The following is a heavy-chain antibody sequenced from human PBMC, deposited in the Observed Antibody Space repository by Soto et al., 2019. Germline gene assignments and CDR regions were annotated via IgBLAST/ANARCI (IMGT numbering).Heavy chain of an antibody. CDR2: IWYDGSNK. Sequence: GSLRLSCAASGFTFSSYGMHWVRQAPGKGLEWVAVIWYDGSNKYYADSVKGRFTISRDNSKNTLYLQMNSLRAEDTAVYYCARGYDSSGYYDYWGQGTLVTVSS. CDR3: ARGYDSSGYYDY. D-gene: IGHD3-22*01. J-gene: IGHJ4*02. CDR1: GFTFSSYG. V-gene: IGHV3-33*01.